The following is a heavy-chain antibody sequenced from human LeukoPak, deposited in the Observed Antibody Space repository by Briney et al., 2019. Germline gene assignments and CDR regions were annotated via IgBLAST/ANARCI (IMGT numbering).Heavy chain of an antibody. Sequence: PGGSLRLSCAGSGFTFSTYGMTWVRQAPGKGLEWVSAISGSGGSTYYADSVKGRFTISRDNSKNTLYLQMNSLRAEDTAVYYCAKSGISSDSSGYYYYFDYWGQGTLVTVSS. CDR1: GFTFSTYG. CDR3: AKSGISSDSSGYYYYFDY. J-gene: IGHJ4*02. CDR2: ISGSGGST. V-gene: IGHV3-23*01. D-gene: IGHD3-22*01.